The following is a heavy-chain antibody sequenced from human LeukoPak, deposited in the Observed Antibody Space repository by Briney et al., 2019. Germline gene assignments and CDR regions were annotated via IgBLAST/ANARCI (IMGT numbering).Heavy chain of an antibody. CDR2: IYHSGST. D-gene: IGHD6-13*01. CDR1: GGSISSYY. CDR3: AREAGSAPFDP. Sequence: SETLSLTCTVSGGSISSYYWSWIRQPPGKGLEWIAFIYHSGSTYYNPSLKSRVTISVDTSKNQFSLKLSSVTAADTAVYYCAREAGSAPFDPWGQGTLVTVSS. J-gene: IGHJ5*02. V-gene: IGHV4-59*12.